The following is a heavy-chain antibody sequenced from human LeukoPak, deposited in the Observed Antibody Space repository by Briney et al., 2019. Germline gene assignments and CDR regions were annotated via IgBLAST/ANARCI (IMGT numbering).Heavy chain of an antibody. CDR2: ISSSGSTI. V-gene: IGHV3-11*01. J-gene: IGHJ1*01. Sequence: GGSLRLSCAASGFTFSDYYMSWIRQAPGKGLGWVSYISSSGSTIYYADSVKGRFTISRDNAKNSLYLQMNSLRAEDTAVYYCARDGLALVGADNAEYFQHWGQGTLVTVSS. CDR3: ARDGLALVGADNAEYFQH. D-gene: IGHD1-26*01. CDR1: GFTFSDYY.